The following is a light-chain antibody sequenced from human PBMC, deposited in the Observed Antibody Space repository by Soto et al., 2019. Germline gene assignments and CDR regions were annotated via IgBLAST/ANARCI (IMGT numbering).Light chain of an antibody. J-gene: IGKJ1*01. CDR3: QQYDNWPRT. Sequence: EIVMTQSPATLSVSPGERATLSCKASQSVSSNLAWYQQKPRQAPRLLIYGASTRAIGNPARFSGSRSGTEFTLTISSLQSEDFAVYYCQQYDNWPRTFGQGTKVEIK. CDR1: QSVSSN. V-gene: IGKV3-15*01. CDR2: GAS.